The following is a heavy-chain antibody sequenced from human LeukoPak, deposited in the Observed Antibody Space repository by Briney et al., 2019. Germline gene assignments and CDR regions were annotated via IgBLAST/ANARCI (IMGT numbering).Heavy chain of an antibody. CDR2: ISSSGSTI. D-gene: IGHD1-26*01. CDR3: ARDRGGRYSAIEC. J-gene: IGHJ4*02. CDR1: GFTFSSYS. Sequence: GGSLRLSCAASGFTFSSYSMNWVRQAPGKGLEWVSFISSSGSTIYYAESVKGRFTISRDNSKNSLYLQMNSLRAEDTAVYYCARDRGGRYSAIECWGPGRLVSAS. V-gene: IGHV3-48*01.